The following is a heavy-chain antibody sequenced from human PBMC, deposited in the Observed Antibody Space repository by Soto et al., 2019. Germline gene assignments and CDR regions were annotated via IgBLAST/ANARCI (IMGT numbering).Heavy chain of an antibody. V-gene: IGHV4-39*01. CDR3: ARRGLVWFGEPKRWFDP. CDR1: GGSISSSNHY. CDR2: IYYTGSA. D-gene: IGHD3-10*01. Sequence: SETLSLTCTVSGGSISSSNHYWGWIRQPPGKGLEWIASIYYTGSAYYNPSLKSRVVISVDTSKNQFSLRLKSVTAADAAVYYCARRGLVWFGEPKRWFDPWGKGTLVT. J-gene: IGHJ5*02.